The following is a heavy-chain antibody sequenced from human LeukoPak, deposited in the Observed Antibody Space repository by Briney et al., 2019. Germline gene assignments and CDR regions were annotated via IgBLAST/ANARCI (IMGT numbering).Heavy chain of an antibody. Sequence: GGSLRLSCAASGFTFSSYGMHWVRQAPGKGLEWVAVIWYDGSNKYYADSVKGRFTISRDNSKNTLYLQMNSLRAEDTAVYYCARDRTRSSRYYYYYYGMDVWGQGTTVTVSS. CDR3: ARDRTRSSRYYYYYYGMDV. D-gene: IGHD6-6*01. CDR2: IWYDGSNK. CDR1: GFTFSSYG. J-gene: IGHJ6*02. V-gene: IGHV3-33*01.